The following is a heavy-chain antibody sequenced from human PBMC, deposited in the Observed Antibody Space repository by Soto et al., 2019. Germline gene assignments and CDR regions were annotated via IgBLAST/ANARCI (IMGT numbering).Heavy chain of an antibody. CDR2: INPNSGGT. V-gene: IGHV1-2*02. CDR3: ASQAEGYCRNGVCFNWFDP. J-gene: IGHJ5*02. D-gene: IGHD2-8*01. CDR1: GDTFTDYY. Sequence: QVQLVQSGAEVKKPGASVKVSCKASGDTFTDYYMHWVRQAPGQGLEWMGWINPNSGGTNYAQKFQGRVTMTRNTSISTAYMELSRLTSDDTAVYYCASQAEGYCRNGVCFNWFDPWGQGTLVTVSS.